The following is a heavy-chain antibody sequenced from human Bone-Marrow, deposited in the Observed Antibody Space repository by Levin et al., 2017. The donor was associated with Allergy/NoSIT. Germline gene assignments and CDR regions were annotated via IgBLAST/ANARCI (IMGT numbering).Heavy chain of an antibody. CDR1: GFTFSDYY. J-gene: IGHJ5*02. D-gene: IGHD6-6*01. Sequence: SCAASGFTFSDYYMSWIRQAPGKGLEWVSYISSSGSTIYYADSVKGRFIISRDNAKNSPYLQMNSLRAEDTAVYYCAGVERQLAERKYSNWFDPWGQGTLVTVSS. CDR3: AGVERQLAERKYSNWFDP. CDR2: ISSSGSTI. V-gene: IGHV3-11*01.